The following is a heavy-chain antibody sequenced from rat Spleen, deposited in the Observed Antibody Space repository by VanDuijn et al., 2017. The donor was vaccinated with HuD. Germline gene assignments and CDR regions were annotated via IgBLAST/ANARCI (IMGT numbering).Heavy chain of an antibody. V-gene: IGHV5S23*01. J-gene: IGHJ2*01. D-gene: IGHD3-8*01. Sequence: EVLLMESGGGLVQPGRSLKLSCAASGFTFSNYDMAWVRQAPTKGLEWVASISTSGGSTYYRDSVKGRFTVSRDNAKSTLYLQMDSLRSEDTATYYCGRHLDIHWGQGVMVTVSS. CDR1: GFTFSNYD. CDR2: ISTSGGST. CDR3: GRHLDIH.